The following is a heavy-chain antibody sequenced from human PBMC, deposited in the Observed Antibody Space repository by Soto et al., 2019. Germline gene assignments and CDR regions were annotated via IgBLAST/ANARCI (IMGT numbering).Heavy chain of an antibody. CDR1: GFTFSSYW. V-gene: IGHV3-74*01. D-gene: IGHD3-10*01. CDR3: ARELGSGILPIDY. Sequence: PGGSLRLSCTASGFTFSSYWMHWVRQAPGKGLVWVSRINGDGSSTSYTDSVKGRFTISRDNAKNMMYLQMNSLRAEDTAVYYCARELGSGILPIDYWGQGTLVTVSS. CDR2: INGDGSST. J-gene: IGHJ4*02.